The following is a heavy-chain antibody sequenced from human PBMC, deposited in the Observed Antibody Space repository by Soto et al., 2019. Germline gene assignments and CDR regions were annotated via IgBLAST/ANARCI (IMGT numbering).Heavy chain of an antibody. CDR3: ARDRSYAMEV. CDR1: GFSIRDYW. CDR2: INGDASST. V-gene: IGHV3-74*01. Sequence: PGGSLRLSCEASGFSIRDYWMHWVHQAPGEGLVWVSCINGDASSTTYADSVKGRFTISRDDAKNTVYLQMTSLRAEDTAVYFCARDRSYAMEVWGQGTRVTVSS. J-gene: IGHJ6*02.